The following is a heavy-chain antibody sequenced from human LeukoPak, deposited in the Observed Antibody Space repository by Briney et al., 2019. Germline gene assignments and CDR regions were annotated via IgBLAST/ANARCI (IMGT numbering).Heavy chain of an antibody. CDR1: GSTFSSYA. CDR2: ISYDGSNK. CDR3: ARDREAAFDI. Sequence: PGGSLRLSCAASGSTFSSYAMHWVRQAPGKGLEWVAVISYDGSNKYYADSVKGRFTISRDNSKNTLYLQMNSLRAEDTAVYYCARDREAAFDIWGQGTMVTVSS. V-gene: IGHV3-30-3*01. J-gene: IGHJ3*02.